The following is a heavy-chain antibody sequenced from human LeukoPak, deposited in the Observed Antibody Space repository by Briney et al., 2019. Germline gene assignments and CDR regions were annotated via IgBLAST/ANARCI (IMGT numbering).Heavy chain of an antibody. J-gene: IGHJ3*02. CDR2: VGHSGSA. CDR1: GGSFSAFF. CDR3: ATRGDYSDTSGNSYDALDI. V-gene: IGHV4-34*01. Sequence: SETLSLTCAVSGGSFSAFFWRWIRQPPGKGLEWIGDVGHSGSADYDPSLKSRVTVSADPSKTQFSLKLTSVTAADTAVYYCATRGDYSDTSGNSYDALDIWGQGTMVTVSS. D-gene: IGHD3-22*01.